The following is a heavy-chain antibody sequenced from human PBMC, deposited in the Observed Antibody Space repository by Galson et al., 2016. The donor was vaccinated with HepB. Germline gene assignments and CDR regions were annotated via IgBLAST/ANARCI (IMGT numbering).Heavy chain of an antibody. D-gene: IGHD2-2*02. J-gene: IGHJ6*02. CDR2: IHNSGST. Sequence: SETLSLTCTVSSGSVSSGGYYWSWIRQPPGKGLEWIGYIHNSGSTNYNPSLKSRVTISIDTSKNQFFLKLTSVTAAYTAVYYCARDEGRYNGMDVWGQGTTVTVSS. V-gene: IGHV4-61*08. CDR3: ARDEGRYNGMDV. CDR1: SGSVSSGGYY.